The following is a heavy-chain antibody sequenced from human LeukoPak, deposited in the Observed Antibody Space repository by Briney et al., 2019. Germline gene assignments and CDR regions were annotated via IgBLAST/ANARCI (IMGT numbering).Heavy chain of an antibody. CDR3: ARLVGGSSLTGGAFDI. J-gene: IGHJ3*02. CDR1: GYSFTSYW. Sequence: GESLKISCKGSGYSFTSYWIGWVRQIPGKGMGGMGIIYPGDSDTRYSPSFQGQVTISADKSISTAYLQWSSLKASDTAMYYCARLVGGSSLTGGAFDIWGQGTMVTVSS. D-gene: IGHD1-26*01. CDR2: IYPGDSDT. V-gene: IGHV5-51*01.